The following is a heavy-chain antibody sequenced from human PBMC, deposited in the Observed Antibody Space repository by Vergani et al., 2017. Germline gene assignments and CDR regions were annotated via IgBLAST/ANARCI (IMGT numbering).Heavy chain of an antibody. Sequence: QVQLQESGPGLVKPSETLSLTCTVSGGSISSYYWSWIRQPPGKGLEWIGYIYYSGSTNYNPPLKSRVTISVDTSKNQFSLKLSSVTAADTAVYYCARIDAAAGTPYYFDYWGQGTLVTVSS. J-gene: IGHJ4*02. CDR3: ARIDAAAGTPYYFDY. CDR2: IYYSGST. D-gene: IGHD6-13*01. V-gene: IGHV4-59*01. CDR1: GGSISSYY.